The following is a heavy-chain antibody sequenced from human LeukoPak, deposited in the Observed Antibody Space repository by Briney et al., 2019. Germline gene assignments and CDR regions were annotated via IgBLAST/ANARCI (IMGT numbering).Heavy chain of an antibody. Sequence: GRSLRLSCAASGFTFSSYAMHWVRQASGKGLEWVAVISYDGSNKYYADSVKGRFTISRDNSKNTLYLQMNSLRAEDTAVYYCARASGRFLEWLLYDPLDYWGQGTLVTVSS. CDR2: ISYDGSNK. J-gene: IGHJ4*02. V-gene: IGHV3-30-3*01. CDR1: GFTFSSYA. D-gene: IGHD3-3*01. CDR3: ARASGRFLEWLLYDPLDY.